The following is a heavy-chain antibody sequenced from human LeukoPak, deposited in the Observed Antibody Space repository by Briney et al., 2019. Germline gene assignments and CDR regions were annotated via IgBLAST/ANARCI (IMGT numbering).Heavy chain of an antibody. V-gene: IGHV3-21*01. CDR1: GFTLSSYS. D-gene: IGHD1/OR15-1a*01. J-gene: IGHJ4*02. CDR3: ARDSPPGTYFDY. CDR2: ISSSSYI. Sequence: GGSLTLSCAASGFTLSSYSMNWVRQAPGKGLEWVSSISSSSYIYYADSVKGRFTISRDNAKNSLYLQMNSLRAEDTAVYYCARDSPPGTYFDYWGQGTLVTVSS.